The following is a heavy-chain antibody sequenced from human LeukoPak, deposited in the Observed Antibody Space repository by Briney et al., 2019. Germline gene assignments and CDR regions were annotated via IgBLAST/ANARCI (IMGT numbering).Heavy chain of an antibody. CDR2: FDPEDGET. Sequence: ASVKVSCKVSGYTLTELSMHWVRQAPGKGLEWMGGFDPEDGETIYAQKFQGRVTMTEDTSTDTAYMELSSLRSEDTAVYYCATVLGCSGGSCYHWFDPWGQGTLVTVSS. CDR3: ATVLGCSGGSCYHWFDP. CDR1: GYTLTELS. J-gene: IGHJ5*02. V-gene: IGHV1-24*01. D-gene: IGHD2-15*01.